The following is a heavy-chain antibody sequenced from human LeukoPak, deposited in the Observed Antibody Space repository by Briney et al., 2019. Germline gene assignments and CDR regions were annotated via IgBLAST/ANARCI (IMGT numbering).Heavy chain of an antibody. Sequence: GGSLRLSCAASGFTFSSYAMSWVRQAPGKWLEWVPAISGSGGSTYYADSVKGRFTISRDNSKNTLYLQMNSLRAEDTAVYYCAKDYYYDSSGYSPWGQGTLVTVSS. CDR1: GFTFSSYA. J-gene: IGHJ5*02. CDR3: AKDYYYDSSGYSP. D-gene: IGHD3-22*01. V-gene: IGHV3-23*01. CDR2: ISGSGGST.